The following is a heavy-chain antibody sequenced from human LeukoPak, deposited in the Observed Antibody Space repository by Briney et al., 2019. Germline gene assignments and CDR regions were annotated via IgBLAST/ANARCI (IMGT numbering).Heavy chain of an antibody. D-gene: IGHD3-10*01. CDR3: ARPRFPYYRLSGADYYYMDV. CDR2: IIPAFGTS. Sequence: SVKVSCKASRGTFSSYSISWVRQAPGQGLEWMGGIIPAFGTSNYAQKFQGRVTITADKSASTAYMELSSLRSEDTAVYYCARPRFPYYRLSGADYYYMDVWGKGTTVTVSS. V-gene: IGHV1-69*06. CDR1: RGTFSSYS. J-gene: IGHJ6*03.